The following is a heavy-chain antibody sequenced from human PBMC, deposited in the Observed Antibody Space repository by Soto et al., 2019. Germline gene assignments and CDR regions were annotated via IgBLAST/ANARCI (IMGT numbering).Heavy chain of an antibody. CDR3: TKVSRFLDSGLI. Sequence: EVQLLESGGGLVQPGGSLRLSCTASGFTFSTYAMTWVRQAPGKGLEWVSAISGGGGPTYYADSVKGRFTISRDNSKNTLYLQMNSLRADETAVYYCTKVSRFLDSGLIWGQGTLVTVSS. CDR1: GFTFSTYA. CDR2: ISGGGGPT. V-gene: IGHV3-23*01. J-gene: IGHJ3*02. D-gene: IGHD3-10*01.